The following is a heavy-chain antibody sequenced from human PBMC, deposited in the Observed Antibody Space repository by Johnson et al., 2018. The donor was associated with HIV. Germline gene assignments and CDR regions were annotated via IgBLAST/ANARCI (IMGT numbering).Heavy chain of an antibody. CDR2: IGTAGDT. V-gene: IGHV3-13*01. D-gene: IGHD6-13*01. J-gene: IGHJ3*02. Sequence: VQLVESGGGLVQPGGSLRLSCAASGFTFTYYGMNWVRQAPGKGLEWVSAIGTAGDTYYPGSVKGRFTISRENAKNSLYLQMNSLRPDDTAVYYCARGGSSWYLRAFDIWGQGTMVTVSS. CDR1: GFTFTYYG. CDR3: ARGGSSWYLRAFDI.